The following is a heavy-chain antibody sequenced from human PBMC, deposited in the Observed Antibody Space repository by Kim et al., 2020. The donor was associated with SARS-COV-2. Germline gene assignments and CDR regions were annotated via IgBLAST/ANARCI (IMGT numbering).Heavy chain of an antibody. CDR2: ISYDGSNK. J-gene: IGHJ2*01. V-gene: IGHV3-30*18. CDR3: AKDRFSYSSSWY. CDR1: GFTFSSYG. Sequence: GGSLRLSCAASGFTFSSYGMHWVRQAPGKGLEWVAVISYDGSNKYYADSVKGRFTISRDNSKNTLYLQMNSLRAEDTAVYYCAKDRFSYSSSWY. D-gene: IGHD6-13*01.